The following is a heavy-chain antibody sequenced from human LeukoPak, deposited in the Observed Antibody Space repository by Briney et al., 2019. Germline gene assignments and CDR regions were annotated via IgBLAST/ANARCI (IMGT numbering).Heavy chain of an antibody. J-gene: IGHJ2*01. CDR1: GFTFSSYW. V-gene: IGHV3-7*01. D-gene: IGHD3-22*01. Sequence: PGGSLRLSCAASGFTFSSYWMSWVRQAPGKGLEWVSNIKQDGSEKYYVDSVKGRFTISRDNAKNSLYLQMNSLRAEDTAVYYCAREDSYYDSSGYPTGVAGLDYWYFDLWGRGTLVTVSS. CDR3: AREDSYYDSSGYPTGVAGLDYWYFDL. CDR2: IKQDGSEK.